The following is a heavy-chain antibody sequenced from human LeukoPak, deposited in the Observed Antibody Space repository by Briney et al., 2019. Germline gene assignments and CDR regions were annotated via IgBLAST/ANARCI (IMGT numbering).Heavy chain of an antibody. V-gene: IGHV4-34*01. J-gene: IGHJ4*02. CDR3: ARSPGQWLVDFDY. Sequence: SETLSLTCAVYGGSFSGYYWSWIRQPPGKGLEWIGEINHSGSTNYNPSLKSRVTISVDTSKNQFSLKLSSVTAADTAVYYCARSPGQWLVDFDYWGQGTLVTVSS. CDR1: GGSFSGYY. D-gene: IGHD6-19*01. CDR2: INHSGST.